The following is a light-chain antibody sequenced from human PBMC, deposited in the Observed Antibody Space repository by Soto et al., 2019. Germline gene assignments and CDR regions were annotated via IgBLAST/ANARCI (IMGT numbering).Light chain of an antibody. J-gene: IGKJ1*01. CDR3: QQYVSSLWT. CDR1: QRVSSSY. Sequence: ETVLTQSPGTLSLSLGERATLSFRASQRVSSSYLAWYQQKPGQAPRLLIYATSSRAPGIPDRFSGSGSGTDFTLTIYRLEPEDFAVYYCQQYVSSLWTFGQGTKVDI. CDR2: ATS. V-gene: IGKV3-20*01.